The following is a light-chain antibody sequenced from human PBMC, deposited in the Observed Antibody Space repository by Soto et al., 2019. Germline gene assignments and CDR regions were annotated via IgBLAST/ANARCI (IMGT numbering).Light chain of an antibody. CDR3: SSYTTSSTYV. CDR2: DVS. Sequence: QSVLTQPASVSGSPGQSITISCTGTSSDVGGYNYVSWYQQHPGKAPKLMIYDVSNRPSGVSNRFSGFKSGNTASLTISGLHAEDEADYYCSSYTTSSTYVFGNGTKVTVL. CDR1: SSDVGGYNY. V-gene: IGLV2-14*03. J-gene: IGLJ1*01.